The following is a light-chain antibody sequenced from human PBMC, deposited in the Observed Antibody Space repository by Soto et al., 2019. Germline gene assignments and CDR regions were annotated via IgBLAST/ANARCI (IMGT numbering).Light chain of an antibody. CDR3: SSYANRDTVI. CDR1: SSDVGTYNF. J-gene: IGLJ2*01. CDR2: DVS. V-gene: IGLV2-14*01. Sequence: QSALTQPASVSGSPGQSITISCTGTSSDVGTYNFVSWYRQHPVKAPILIIFDVSSRPSGISNRFSGSKSGNTASLTISGVQAEDEADYYCSSYANRDTVIFGRGTKLTVL.